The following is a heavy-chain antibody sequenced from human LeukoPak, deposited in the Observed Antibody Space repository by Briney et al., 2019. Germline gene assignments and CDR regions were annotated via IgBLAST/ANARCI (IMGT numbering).Heavy chain of an antibody. CDR1: GFTFSSYA. J-gene: IGHJ4*02. D-gene: IGHD2-8*02. V-gene: IGHV3-23*01. CDR3: AKCPHSGVALVDY. CDR2: ISGSGGST. Sequence: PGGSLRLSCAASGFTFSSYAMSWVRQAPGKGLEGVSAISGSGGSTYYADSVKGRFTLCRDNSTKTLYIEMSSLRAEDTAVYYCAKCPHSGVALVDYWGQGTLVTVSS.